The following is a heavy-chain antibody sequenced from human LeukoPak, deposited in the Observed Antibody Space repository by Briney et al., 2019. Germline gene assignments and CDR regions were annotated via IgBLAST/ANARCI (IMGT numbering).Heavy chain of an antibody. CDR2: IYYSGST. CDR3: ARGGGSYYGVYYYYYMDV. D-gene: IGHD1-26*01. J-gene: IGHJ6*03. Sequence: SETLSLTCTVSGGSISSYYWSWIRQPPGRGLEWIGYIYYSGSTNYNPSLKSRVTISVDTSKNQFSLKLSSVTAADTAVYYCARGGGSYYGVYYYYYMDVWGKGTTVTVSS. V-gene: IGHV4-59*01. CDR1: GGSISSYY.